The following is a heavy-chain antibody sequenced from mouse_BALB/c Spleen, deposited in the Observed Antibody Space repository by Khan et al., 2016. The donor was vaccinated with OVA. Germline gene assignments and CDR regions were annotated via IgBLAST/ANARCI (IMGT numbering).Heavy chain of an antibody. V-gene: IGHV2-6-5*01. Sequence: QVQLQQSGPGLVAPSQSLSITCPVSGFSLTDYAVSWIRQPPGKGLEWLGVIWVSGSKYYNSVLKPRLSISKDNSKSQVFLKMNSLQTDDTAMYFCARDPPYYSMDYWGQGTSVTVSS. CDR3: ARDPPYYSMDY. CDR1: GFSLTDYA. J-gene: IGHJ4*01. CDR2: IWVSGSK.